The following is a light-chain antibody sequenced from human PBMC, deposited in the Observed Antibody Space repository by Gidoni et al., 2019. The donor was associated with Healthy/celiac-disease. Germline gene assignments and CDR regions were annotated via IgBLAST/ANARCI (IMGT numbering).Light chain of an antibody. CDR1: QSVSSY. Sequence: EIVLTQSPATLSLSPGERATLSCRASQSVSSYLAWYQQKPGQAPRLLIYDASNRATGIPARFSGSGSWTDFTLTISSLEPEDFAVDYCQQRSNWPPATFGQGTKLEIK. CDR2: DAS. J-gene: IGKJ2*01. V-gene: IGKV3-11*01. CDR3: QQRSNWPPAT.